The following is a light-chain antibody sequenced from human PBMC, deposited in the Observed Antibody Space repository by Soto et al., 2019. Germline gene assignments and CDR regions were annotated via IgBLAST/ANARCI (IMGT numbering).Light chain of an antibody. V-gene: IGLV1-40*01. CDR3: QSYDSSLSGWV. CDR1: SSNIGAGND. J-gene: IGLJ3*02. Sequence: QSVLTQPPSVSGAPGQRVTIPCTGSSSNIGAGNDVHRYEQLPGTAPKLLIYGNNNRTSGVPDRLSDSKSGTSASLAITGLQAEDEADYYCQSYDSSLSGWVFGGGTKLTVL. CDR2: GNN.